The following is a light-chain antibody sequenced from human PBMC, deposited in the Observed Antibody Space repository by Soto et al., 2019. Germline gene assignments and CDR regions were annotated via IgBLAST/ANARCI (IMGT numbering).Light chain of an antibody. V-gene: IGKV1-12*01. CDR3: QQSYSTPRT. CDR2: AAS. CDR1: QGISSW. Sequence: EIDITQSPTYGSVSDKAKGLITFRASQGISSWLAWYQQKPGKAPKLLIYAASSLQSGVPSRFSGSGSGTDFTLTISSLQPEDFATYYCQQSYSTPRTFGQGTKVDIK. J-gene: IGKJ1*01.